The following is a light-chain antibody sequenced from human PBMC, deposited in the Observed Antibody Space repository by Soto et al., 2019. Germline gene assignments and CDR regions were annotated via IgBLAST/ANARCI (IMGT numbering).Light chain of an antibody. Sequence: DIQMTQSPSSLSASVGDTVTITCRASQKISTYVNWYQQKLGKAPKLLISVSSNLHSGVPSRFSGSGSGTDFSLTITSLQREDFATYYSQQTYSTPLTFGGGTKVEIK. CDR3: QQTYSTPLT. V-gene: IGKV1-39*01. J-gene: IGKJ4*01. CDR1: QKISTY. CDR2: VSS.